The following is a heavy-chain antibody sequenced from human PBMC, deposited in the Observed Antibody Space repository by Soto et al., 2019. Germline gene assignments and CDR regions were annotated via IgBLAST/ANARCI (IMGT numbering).Heavy chain of an antibody. CDR2: IYHSGST. CDR3: ARTYYYDSSGYYYYPYYFDY. Sequence: SETLSLTCAVSGGSISSGGYSWSWIRQPPGKGLEWIGYIYHSGSTYYNPSLKSRVTISVDRSKNQFSLKLSSVTAADTAVYYCARTYYYDSSGYYYYPYYFDYWGQGTLVTVSS. J-gene: IGHJ4*02. V-gene: IGHV4-30-2*01. D-gene: IGHD3-22*01. CDR1: GGSISSGGYS.